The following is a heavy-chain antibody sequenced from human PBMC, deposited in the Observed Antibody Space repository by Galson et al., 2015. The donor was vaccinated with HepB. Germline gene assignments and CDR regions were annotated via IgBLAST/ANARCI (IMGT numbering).Heavy chain of an antibody. D-gene: IGHD3-16*01. J-gene: IGHJ2*01. CDR2: ISSSSSSI. V-gene: IGHV3-21*01. CDR3: ARGYGRVRYFDL. CDR1: GFTFSAYS. Sequence: SLRLSCAASGFTFSAYSMNWVRQAPGKGLEWVSSISSSSSSIYYSDSVRGRFTISRDNAKNSLFLQMYSLRAEDTAVYYCARGYGRVRYFDLWGRGTLVTVSS.